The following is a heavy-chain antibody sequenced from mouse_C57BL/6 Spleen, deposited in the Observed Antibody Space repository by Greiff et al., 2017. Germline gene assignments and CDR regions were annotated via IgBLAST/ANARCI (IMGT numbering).Heavy chain of an antibody. CDR2: IDPSDSYT. J-gene: IGHJ1*03. Sequence: QVQLQQPGAELVRPGTSVKLSCKASGYTFPSYWMHWVKQRPGQGLEWIGVIDPSDSYTNYNQKFKGKATLTVDTSSSTAYMQLSSLTSEDSAVYYGARWGYFDVWGTGTTVTVSS. CDR3: ARWGYFDV. V-gene: IGHV1-59*01. CDR1: GYTFPSYW.